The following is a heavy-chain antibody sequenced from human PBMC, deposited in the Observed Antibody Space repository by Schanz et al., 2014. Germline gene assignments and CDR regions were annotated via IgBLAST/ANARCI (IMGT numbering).Heavy chain of an antibody. Sequence: QVQLLQFGGGVVQPGRSLRLSCAASGFTFSSYAMHWVRQAPGKGLEWVALISNDGNIKYYADSVEGRFTISRDNSRNTLYLQMNSLRTEDTAVYYCASPSGYNDDGTYFDFWGQGTLVNVSS. CDR2: ISNDGNIK. D-gene: IGHD1-20*01. J-gene: IGHJ4*02. CDR3: ASPSGYNDDGTYFDF. CDR1: GFTFSSYA. V-gene: IGHV3-30-3*01.